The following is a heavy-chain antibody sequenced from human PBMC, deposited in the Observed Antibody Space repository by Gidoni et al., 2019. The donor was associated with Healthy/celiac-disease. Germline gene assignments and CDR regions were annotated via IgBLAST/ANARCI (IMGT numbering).Heavy chain of an antibody. Sequence: EVQLVESGGGLVQPGGSLRLSCAASGFTFSSYSMNWIRQAPGKGLEWVSYISSSSSTIYYADSVKGRFTISRDNAKNSLYLQMNSLRDEDTAVYYCARVEAQAYYDFWTPKPYYYGMDVWGQGTTVTVSS. J-gene: IGHJ6*02. CDR2: ISSSSSTI. V-gene: IGHV3-48*02. CDR1: GFTFSSYS. CDR3: ARVEAQAYYDFWTPKPYYYGMDV. D-gene: IGHD3-3*01.